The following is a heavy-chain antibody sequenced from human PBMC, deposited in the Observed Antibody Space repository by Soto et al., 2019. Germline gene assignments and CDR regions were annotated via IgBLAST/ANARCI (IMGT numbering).Heavy chain of an antibody. V-gene: IGHV4-34*01. CDR2: INHSGST. CDR3: ARLLGYCSSTSCAAWGYNYYYGMDV. J-gene: IGHJ6*02. CDR1: GGSFSGYY. Sequence: SETLSLTCAVYGGSFSGYYWCWIRQPPGKGLEWIGEINHSGSTNYNPSLKSRVTISVDTSKNQFSLKLSSVTAADTAVYYCARLLGYCSSTSCAAWGYNYYYGMDVWGQGTTVT. D-gene: IGHD2-2*01.